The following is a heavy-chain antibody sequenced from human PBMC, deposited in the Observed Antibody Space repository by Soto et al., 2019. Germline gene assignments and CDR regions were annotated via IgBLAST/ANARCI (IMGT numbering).Heavy chain of an antibody. Sequence: PSETLSLTCIVSGGSISSSHYYWGWIRQPPGKGLEWIGSIYYTGSTYYNRSLESRVTISVDMSKNQLSLRLSSVTAADTAVYYCARELKYYYDSSGPDYWGQGTLVTVSS. V-gene: IGHV4-39*02. J-gene: IGHJ4*02. D-gene: IGHD3-22*01. CDR1: GGSISSSHYY. CDR3: ARELKYYYDSSGPDY. CDR2: IYYTGST.